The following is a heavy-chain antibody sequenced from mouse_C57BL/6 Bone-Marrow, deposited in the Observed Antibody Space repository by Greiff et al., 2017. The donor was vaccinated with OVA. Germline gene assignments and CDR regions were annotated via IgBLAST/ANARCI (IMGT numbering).Heavy chain of an antibody. J-gene: IGHJ1*03. CDR2: INPSNGGT. CDR1: GYTFTSYW. D-gene: IGHD1-1*01. Sequence: QVQLQQPGTELVKPGASVKLSCKASGYTFTSYWMHWVKQRPGQGLEWIGNINPSNGGTNYNEKFKSKATLTVDKSSSTAYMQLSSLTSEDSAVYYWARKGHLFYGSGYFDVWGTGTTVTVSS. V-gene: IGHV1-53*01. CDR3: ARKGHLFYGSGYFDV.